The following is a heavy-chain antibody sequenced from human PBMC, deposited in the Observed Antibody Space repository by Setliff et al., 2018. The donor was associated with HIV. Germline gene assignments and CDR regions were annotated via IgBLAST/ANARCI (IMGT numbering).Heavy chain of an antibody. CDR3: ATWGEYCCDGNCYYALDV. CDR2: IIPLFRTT. CDR1: GDTLSDYA. D-gene: IGHD2-15*01. J-gene: IGHJ6*02. Sequence: SVMVSCKASGDTLSDYAFNWVRQAPGQGLERMGGIIPLFRTTNYAQKFQGRVTISSDESTTTAFMNLTSLRSDDTAIYYCATWGEYCCDGNCYYALDVWGQGTTVTVSS. V-gene: IGHV1-69*13.